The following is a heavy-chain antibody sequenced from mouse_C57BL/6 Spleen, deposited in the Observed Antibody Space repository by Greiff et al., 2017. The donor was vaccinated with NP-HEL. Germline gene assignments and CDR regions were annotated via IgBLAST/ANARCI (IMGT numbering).Heavy chain of an antibody. Sequence: QLPGAELVKPGASVQLSCKASGYTFTSYWMHWVKQRPGQGLEWIGMIHPNSGSTNYNEKFKSKATLTVDKSSSTAYMQLSSLTSEDSAVYYCAREATVVVPYFDVWGTGTTVTVSS. CDR1: GYTFTSYW. D-gene: IGHD1-1*01. CDR3: AREATVVVPYFDV. CDR2: IHPNSGST. V-gene: IGHV1-64*01. J-gene: IGHJ1*03.